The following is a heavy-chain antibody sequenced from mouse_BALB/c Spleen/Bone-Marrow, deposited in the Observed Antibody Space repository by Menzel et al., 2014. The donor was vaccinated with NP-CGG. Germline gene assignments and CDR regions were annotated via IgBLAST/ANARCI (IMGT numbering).Heavy chain of an antibody. Sequence: EVQVVESGGGLVQPGGSRKLSCAASGFTFSSFGMHWVRRAPEKGLEWVAYISSGSSNINYADTVKGRFTISRDNPKNTLFLQMTSLRSEDTAMYYCARWGYYYAMGYWGQGTSVTVSS. CDR2: ISSGSSNI. CDR3: ARWGYYYAMGY. J-gene: IGHJ4*01. V-gene: IGHV5-17*02. D-gene: IGHD2-2*01. CDR1: GFTFSSFG.